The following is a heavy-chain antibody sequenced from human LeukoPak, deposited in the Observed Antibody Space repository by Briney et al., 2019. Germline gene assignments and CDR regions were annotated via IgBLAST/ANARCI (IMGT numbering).Heavy chain of an antibody. V-gene: IGHV5-51*01. D-gene: IGHD4-23*01. J-gene: IGHJ6*03. CDR3: ARAGGGNSEDYYYMDV. CDR2: IYPGDSDT. CDR1: GYSFTSYW. Sequence: GESLKISCKGSGYSFTSYWIGWVRQMPGKGLEWMGIIYPGDSDTRYSPSFQGQVTISADKSISTAYLQWSSLKASDTAMYYCARAGGGNSEDYYYMDVWGKGTTVTVSS.